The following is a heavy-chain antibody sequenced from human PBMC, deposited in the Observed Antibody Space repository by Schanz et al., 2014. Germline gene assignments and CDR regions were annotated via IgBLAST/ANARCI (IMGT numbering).Heavy chain of an antibody. CDR2: IIPILGIA. J-gene: IGHJ6*03. V-gene: IGHV1-69*02. Sequence: QVHLVQSEAEVKKPGSSVKVSCKASGGTFSSYTISWVRQAPGQGLEWMGRIIPILGIANYAQNFQGRVTITADKSTSTAYMELTSLRSEDTAVYYCARTYCSSTSCYTGYYYMDVWGKGTTVAVSS. D-gene: IGHD2-2*02. CDR3: ARTYCSSTSCYTGYYYMDV. CDR1: GGTFSSYT.